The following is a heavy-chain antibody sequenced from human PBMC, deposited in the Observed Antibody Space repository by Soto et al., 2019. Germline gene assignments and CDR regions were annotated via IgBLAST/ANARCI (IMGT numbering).Heavy chain of an antibody. Sequence: QVPLVESGGGVVQPGRSLRLSCAASGFILSSYGMHWVRQAPGKGLEWVAVIWYDGSNKYYADSVKGRFTISRDNSKTTLSLQMNSLRAEDTAVYYCARDLGVDYLDYWGQGTLVTVSS. J-gene: IGHJ4*02. CDR3: ARDLGVDYLDY. CDR1: GFILSSYG. V-gene: IGHV3-33*01. CDR2: IWYDGSNK. D-gene: IGHD3-10*01.